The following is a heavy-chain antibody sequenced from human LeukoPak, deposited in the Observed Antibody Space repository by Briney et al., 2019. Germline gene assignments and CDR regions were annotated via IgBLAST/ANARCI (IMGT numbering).Heavy chain of an antibody. V-gene: IGHV4-4*07. CDR1: GGSISSYY. CDR3: AREVVVVVPAATVWFDP. J-gene: IGHJ5*02. D-gene: IGHD2-2*01. CDR2: IYTSGST. Sequence: SETLSLTCTVSGGSISSYYWSRIRQPAGKGLEWIGRIYTSGSTNYNPSLKSRVTMSVDTSKNQFSLKLSSVTAADTAVYYCAREVVVVVPAATVWFDPWGQGTLVTVSS.